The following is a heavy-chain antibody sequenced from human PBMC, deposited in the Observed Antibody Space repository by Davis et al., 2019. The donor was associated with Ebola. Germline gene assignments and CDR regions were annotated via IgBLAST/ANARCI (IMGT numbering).Heavy chain of an antibody. CDR3: TSTVSPEFADY. D-gene: IGHD4-17*01. CDR1: GFILSGST. CDR2: IRDKDNGDVT. Sequence: GESLKISCAVSGFILSGSTLHWVRQASGKGLEWVGRIRDKDNGDVTSYAASVKGRFTISRDDSKNTAYLQMNSLKTEDTAVYYCTSTVSPEFADYWGQGTLVTVSS. J-gene: IGHJ4*02. V-gene: IGHV3-73*01.